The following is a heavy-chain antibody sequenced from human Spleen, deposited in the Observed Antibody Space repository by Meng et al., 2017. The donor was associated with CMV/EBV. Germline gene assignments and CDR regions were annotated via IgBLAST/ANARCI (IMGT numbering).Heavy chain of an antibody. Sequence: LSLTCAASGFTFDDYGMSWVRQAPGKGLEWVSGINWNGGSTGYADAVKSRFTISRDNSKTTLYLQMNSLRREDTAVYYCARGRSKNFGQESFDYWGQGTLVTVSS. CDR2: INWNGGST. J-gene: IGHJ4*02. V-gene: IGHV3-20*04. CDR1: GFTFDDYG. D-gene: IGHD3/OR15-3a*01. CDR3: ARGRSKNFGQESFDY.